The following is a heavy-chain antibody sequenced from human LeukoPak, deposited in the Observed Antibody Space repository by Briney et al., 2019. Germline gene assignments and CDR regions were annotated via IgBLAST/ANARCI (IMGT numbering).Heavy chain of an antibody. CDR2: ISWDGGST. CDR3: AKGNYYYMDV. Sequence: GGSLRLSCAASGFTFDEYTMHWVRQAPGKCLEWVSLISWDGGSTYYADSVKGRFTISRDNSKNSLYLQMTSLRTEDTALYYCAKGNYYYMDVWGKGTTVTVSS. CDR1: GFTFDEYT. V-gene: IGHV3-43*01. J-gene: IGHJ6*03.